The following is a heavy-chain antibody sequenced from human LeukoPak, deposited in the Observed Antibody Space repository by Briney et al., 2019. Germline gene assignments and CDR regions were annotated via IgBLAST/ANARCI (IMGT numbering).Heavy chain of an antibody. J-gene: IGHJ4*02. CDR3: ASRHLGYCSSTSCPPGYFDY. CDR1: GGSISSGSYY. D-gene: IGHD2-2*01. Sequence: SQTLSLTCTVSGGSISSGSYYWSWIRQPAGKGLEWIGRIYTSGSTNYNPSLKSRVTISVDTSKDQFSLKLSSVTAADTAVYYCASRHLGYCSSTSCPPGYFDYWGQGTLVTVSS. V-gene: IGHV4-61*02. CDR2: IYTSGST.